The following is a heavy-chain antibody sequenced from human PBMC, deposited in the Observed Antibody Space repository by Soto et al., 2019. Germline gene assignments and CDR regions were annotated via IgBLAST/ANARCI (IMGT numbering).Heavy chain of an antibody. J-gene: IGHJ5*02. Sequence: GGSLRLSCAASGFTFSNTWMSWVRQAPGKGLEWVGRIKSKTDGGTTDYAAPVKGRFTISRDDSKNTLYLQMNSLKTEDTAVYYCTTGREVAATPLSSHWFDPWGQGTLVTVSS. V-gene: IGHV3-15*01. CDR2: IKSKTDGGTT. CDR1: GFTFSNTW. CDR3: TTGREVAATPLSSHWFDP. D-gene: IGHD2-15*01.